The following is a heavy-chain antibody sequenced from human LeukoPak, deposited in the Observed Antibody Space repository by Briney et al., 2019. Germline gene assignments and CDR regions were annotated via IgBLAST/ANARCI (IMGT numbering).Heavy chain of an antibody. Sequence: GASVKVSCKASGGTLSSYAISWVRQAPGQGLEWMGRIIPILGIANYAQKFQGRVTITADKSTSTAYMELSSLRSEDTAVYYCARGRRYSNENYYFDYWGQGTLVTVSS. CDR2: IIPILGIA. V-gene: IGHV1-69*04. CDR1: GGTLSSYA. D-gene: IGHD4-11*01. J-gene: IGHJ4*02. CDR3: ARGRRYSNENYYFDY.